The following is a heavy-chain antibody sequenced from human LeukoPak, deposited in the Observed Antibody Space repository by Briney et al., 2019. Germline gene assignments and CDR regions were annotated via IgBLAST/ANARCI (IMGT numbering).Heavy chain of an antibody. V-gene: IGHV5-51*01. CDR3: ARQTRDGSGSRGYSFDF. D-gene: IGHD3-10*01. CDR2: IYPGDSDT. CDR1: GYIFTNNW. J-gene: IGHJ4*02. Sequence: GESLKISCKGSGYIFTNNWIGWVRQMPGKGLEWMGIIYPGDSDTRYSPSFEGQVTISADKSISTAYLQWSSLKASDTAMYYCARQTRDGSGSRGYSFDFWGQGTLVAVSS.